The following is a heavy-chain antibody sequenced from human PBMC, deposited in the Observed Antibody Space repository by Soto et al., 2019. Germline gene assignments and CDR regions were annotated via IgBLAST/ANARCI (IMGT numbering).Heavy chain of an antibody. V-gene: IGHV3-9*01. J-gene: IGHJ5*02. CDR2: LTWNSESI. D-gene: IGHD6-13*01. CDR1: GFRFADYT. Sequence: EVQLVESGGGLVQPGRSLRLSCAASGFRFADYTMHWVRQAPGKGLEWVSGLTWNSESIAYADSVKGRFTISRDNAKNSLYLQMSSLRAEDTAFYFCAKGAISGTLNWFDPWGQGTLVTVSS. CDR3: AKGAISGTLNWFDP.